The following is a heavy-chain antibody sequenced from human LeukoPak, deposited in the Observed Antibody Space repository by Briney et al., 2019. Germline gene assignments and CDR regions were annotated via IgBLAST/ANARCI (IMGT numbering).Heavy chain of an antibody. Sequence: PGGSLRLSCAASGLTFSSHAMSWVRQAPGKGLEWVSAISGSGGSTYYADSVKGRFTISRDNSKNTLYLQMNSLRAEDTAVYYCAKDYGSGSYPHFDYWGQGTLVTVSS. J-gene: IGHJ4*02. CDR2: ISGSGGST. D-gene: IGHD3-10*01. V-gene: IGHV3-23*01. CDR1: GLTFSSHA. CDR3: AKDYGSGSYPHFDY.